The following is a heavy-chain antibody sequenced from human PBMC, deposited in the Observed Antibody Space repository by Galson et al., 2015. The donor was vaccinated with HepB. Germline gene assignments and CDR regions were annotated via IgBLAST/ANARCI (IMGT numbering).Heavy chain of an antibody. V-gene: IGHV1-18*04. CDR1: DYTFTSYG. CDR2: VSPYNGKT. Sequence: SVKVSCKGSDYTFTSYGVTWVRQAPGQGLEWMGWVSPYNGKTQYAQKFQGRLTLNTDTSTNTAYMELKSLKYDDTAVYYCATDGEKLLPTAYWGQGTLVTVSS. CDR3: ATDGEKLLPTAY. J-gene: IGHJ4*02. D-gene: IGHD1-26*01.